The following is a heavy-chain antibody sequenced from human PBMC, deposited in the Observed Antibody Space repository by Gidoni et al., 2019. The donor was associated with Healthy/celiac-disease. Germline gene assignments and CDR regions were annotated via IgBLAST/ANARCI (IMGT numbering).Heavy chain of an antibody. CDR1: GFTFSSYA. D-gene: IGHD3-3*01. CDR3: VKDGGLRFLEWFFDY. Sequence: EVQLVDSGGGLVERGGSLRLSSSASGFTFSSYAMHGVRQAPGKGLEYVSDISSNGDSTYYADSVKGRFTISRDNYKNTLYLQMSSLSAEDTAVYYCVKDGGLRFLEWFFDYWGQGTLVTVSS. V-gene: IGHV3-64D*06. J-gene: IGHJ4*02. CDR2: ISSNGDST.